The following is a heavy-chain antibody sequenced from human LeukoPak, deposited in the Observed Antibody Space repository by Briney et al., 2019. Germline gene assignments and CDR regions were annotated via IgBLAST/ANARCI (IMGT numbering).Heavy chain of an antibody. Sequence: SETLSLTCTVSGGSISSSSYYWGWIRQPPGKGLEWIGSIYYSGSTYYNPSLKSRVTISVDTSKNQFSLKVSSVTAADTAVYYCARHRLLWCGELYYFDYWGQGTLVTVSS. CDR1: GGSISSSSYY. V-gene: IGHV4-39*01. CDR2: IYYSGST. CDR3: ARHRLLWCGELYYFDY. J-gene: IGHJ4*02. D-gene: IGHD3-10*01.